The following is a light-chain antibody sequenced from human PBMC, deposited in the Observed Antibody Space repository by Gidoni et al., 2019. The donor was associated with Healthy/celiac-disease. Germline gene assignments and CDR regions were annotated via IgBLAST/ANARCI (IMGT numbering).Light chain of an antibody. CDR1: QDISNY. V-gene: IGKV1-33*01. CDR2: DAS. CDR3: QQYDNPLT. J-gene: IGKJ4*01. Sequence: DIQMTQSPSSLSASVGDRVTITCQASQDISNYLNWYQQTPGKAPKLLIYDASNVETGVPSRFSGSGSGTDFTFTISSLQPEDIATYYCQQYDNPLTFXGXTKVEIK.